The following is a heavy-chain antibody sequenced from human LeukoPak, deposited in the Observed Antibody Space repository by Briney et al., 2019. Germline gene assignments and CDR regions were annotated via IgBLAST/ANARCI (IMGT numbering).Heavy chain of an antibody. CDR2: VNPNSGGT. Sequence: ASVKVSCKASGYTFSDYYIHWVRQAPGQGLEWMGWVNPNSGGTNYAQKFQGRVTMTRDTSISTAYMELSRLRSDDTAVYYCARDCMDIVLMVYAIPDAFDIWGQGTMVTVSS. CDR3: ARDCMDIVLMVYAIPDAFDI. J-gene: IGHJ3*02. CDR1: GYTFSDYY. V-gene: IGHV1-2*02. D-gene: IGHD2-8*01.